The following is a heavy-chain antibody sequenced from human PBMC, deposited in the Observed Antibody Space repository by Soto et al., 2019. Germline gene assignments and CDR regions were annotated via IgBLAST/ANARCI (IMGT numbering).Heavy chain of an antibody. CDR2: ISRKSTYI. D-gene: IGHD6-13*01. J-gene: IGHJ5*02. V-gene: IGHV3-21*01. Sequence: EVQLVESGGGLVKPGGSLRLSCAASGFTFSSYSMNWVRQAPGNGLEWVSYISRKSTYIYYADSVKGRFTISRDNATNSLFLQMDDLRAEDTAVYYCVRDAVYSTSNWFDPWGQGTLVTVSS. CDR1: GFTFSSYS. CDR3: VRDAVYSTSNWFDP.